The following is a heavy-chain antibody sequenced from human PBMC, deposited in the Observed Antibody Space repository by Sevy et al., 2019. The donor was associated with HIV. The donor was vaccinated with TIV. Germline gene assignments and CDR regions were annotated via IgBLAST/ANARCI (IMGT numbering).Heavy chain of an antibody. V-gene: IGHV3-49*03. CDR3: TRVRGTISPYYYFGMDV. CDR2: IRSKTYGGTT. D-gene: IGHD3-10*01. J-gene: IGHJ6*02. Sequence: GGSLRLSCATSGFTFGDYAMSWIRQAPGKGLEWVGFIRSKTYGGTTEDAGSVKGRFTISRDDSKGIAYLQMNSLKTEDTAIYYCTRVRGTISPYYYFGMDVWGQGTTVTVSS. CDR1: GFTFGDYA.